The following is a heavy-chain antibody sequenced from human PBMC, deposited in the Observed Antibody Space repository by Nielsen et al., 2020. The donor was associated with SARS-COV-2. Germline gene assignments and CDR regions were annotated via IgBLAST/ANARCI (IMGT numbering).Heavy chain of an antibody. D-gene: IGHD6-19*01. CDR1: GFTFDDYA. CDR3: AKASSGSFDY. CDR2: ISWNSGSI. J-gene: IGHJ4*02. Sequence: SLKISCAASGFTFDDYAMHWVRQAPGKGLEWVSGISWNSGSIGYADSVKGRFTISRDNAKNSLYLQMNSLRAEDTALYYCAKASSGSFDYWGQGTLVTVSS. V-gene: IGHV3-9*01.